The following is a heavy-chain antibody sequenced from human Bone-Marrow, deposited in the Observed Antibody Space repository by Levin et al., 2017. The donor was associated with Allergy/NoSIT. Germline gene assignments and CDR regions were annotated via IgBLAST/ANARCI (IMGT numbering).Heavy chain of an antibody. V-gene: IGHV4-34*01. D-gene: IGHD3-16*02. J-gene: IGHJ6*03. Sequence: KSSETLSLTCAVFGGSFSGYCRSWIRQPPGKGLEWIGEIDHSGSTKYNPSLKSRVTISVDTSKNQFSLKLTSVTAADTAVYYCARGVWGRDTWEPDYYYMDVWGKGTTVTVSS. CDR1: GGSFSGYC. CDR2: IDHSGST. CDR3: ARGVWGRDTWEPDYYYMDV.